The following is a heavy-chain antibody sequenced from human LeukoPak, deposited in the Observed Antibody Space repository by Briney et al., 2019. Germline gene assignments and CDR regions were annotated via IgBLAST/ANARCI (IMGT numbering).Heavy chain of an antibody. Sequence: ASVKVSCKASGGTFSSYAISWVRQAPGQGLEWMGGIIPIFGTANYAQKFQGRVTITTDESTSTAYMELSSLRSEDTAVYYCARDRYSSGWYRGSAFDIWGQGTMVTVSS. V-gene: IGHV1-69*05. J-gene: IGHJ3*02. CDR1: GGTFSSYA. CDR3: ARDRYSSGWYRGSAFDI. CDR2: IIPIFGTA. D-gene: IGHD6-19*01.